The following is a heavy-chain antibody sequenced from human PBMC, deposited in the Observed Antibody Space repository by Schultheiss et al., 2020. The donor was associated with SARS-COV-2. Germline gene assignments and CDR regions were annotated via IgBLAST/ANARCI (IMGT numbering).Heavy chain of an antibody. D-gene: IGHD2-2*01. CDR1: GFTFSSYS. Sequence: GGSLRLSCAASGFTFSSYSMNWVRQAPGKGLEWVSSISSSSSYIYYADSVKGRFTISRDNAKNSLYLQMNSLRAEDTAVYYCARGPIAPDIVVVVLLYTLPRHFDYWGQGTLVTVSS. CDR3: ARGPIAPDIVVVVLLYTLPRHFDY. V-gene: IGHV3-21*01. J-gene: IGHJ4*02. CDR2: ISSSSSYI.